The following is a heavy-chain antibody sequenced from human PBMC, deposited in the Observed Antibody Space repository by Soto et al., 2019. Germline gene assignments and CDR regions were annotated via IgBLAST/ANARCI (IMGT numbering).Heavy chain of an antibody. Sequence: QVQLVESGGGVVQPGRSLRLSCAASGFTFSSYGMHWVRQAPGKGPEWVAVISYDGSNTNYADSVKGRLTISRDNSKNTLYLQMNSLRAEDTAVYYCAKAPITGTIAYYFDYWGQGTLVTVSS. CDR2: ISYDGSNT. V-gene: IGHV3-30*18. D-gene: IGHD1-20*01. J-gene: IGHJ4*02. CDR3: AKAPITGTIAYYFDY. CDR1: GFTFSSYG.